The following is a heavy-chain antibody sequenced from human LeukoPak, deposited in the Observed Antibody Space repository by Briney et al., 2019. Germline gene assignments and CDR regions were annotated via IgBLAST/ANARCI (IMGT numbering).Heavy chain of an antibody. J-gene: IGHJ5*02. Sequence: SVKVSCKASGYTFTSYYMHWVRQAPGQGLEWMGGIIPIFGTANYAQKFQGRVTITADESTSTAYMELSSLRSEDTAVYYCARRRGVVVAATPNWFDPWGQGTLVTVSS. CDR2: IIPIFGTA. CDR1: GYTFTSYY. D-gene: IGHD2-15*01. CDR3: ARRRGVVVAATPNWFDP. V-gene: IGHV1-69*13.